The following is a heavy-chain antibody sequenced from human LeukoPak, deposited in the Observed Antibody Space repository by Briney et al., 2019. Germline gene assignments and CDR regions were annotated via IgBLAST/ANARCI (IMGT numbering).Heavy chain of an antibody. CDR2: IYYSGST. V-gene: IGHV4-59*12. Sequence: SETLSLTCTVSGGSISSYYWSWIRQPPGKGLEWIGYIYYSGSTNYNPSLKSRVTMSVDTSKNQFSLKLSSVTAADTAVYYCARDREFGTMIVVHDYWGQGTLVTVSS. J-gene: IGHJ4*02. D-gene: IGHD3-22*01. CDR1: GGSISSYY. CDR3: ARDREFGTMIVVHDY.